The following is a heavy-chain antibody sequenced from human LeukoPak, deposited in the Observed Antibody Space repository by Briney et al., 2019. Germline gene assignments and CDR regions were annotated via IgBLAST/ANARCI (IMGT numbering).Heavy chain of an antibody. Sequence: GASVKVSCKASGYTFTSYGISWVRQAPGQGLEWMGWISAYNGNTNYAQKLQGRVTMATDTSTSTAYMELRSLRSDDTAVYSCARVLDYYDSSDTWGQGTLVTVSS. CDR2: ISAYNGNT. D-gene: IGHD3-22*01. CDR3: ARVLDYYDSSDT. J-gene: IGHJ4*02. CDR1: GYTFTSYG. V-gene: IGHV1-18*01.